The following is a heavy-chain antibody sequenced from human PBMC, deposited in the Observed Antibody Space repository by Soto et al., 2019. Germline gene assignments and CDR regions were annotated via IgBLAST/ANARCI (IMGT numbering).Heavy chain of an antibody. CDR3: ARGKVEYFDY. D-gene: IGHD1-1*01. J-gene: IGHJ4*02. CDR2: MNPNSGNT. V-gene: IGHV1-8*01. CDR1: GYTFTSYD. Sequence: ASVKVSCKASGYTFTSYDINWVRQATGQGLEWMGWMNPNSGNTGHAQKFQGRVTMTRNTSISTAYMELSSLRPEDTDVYYCARGKVEYFDYWGQGTLVNVS.